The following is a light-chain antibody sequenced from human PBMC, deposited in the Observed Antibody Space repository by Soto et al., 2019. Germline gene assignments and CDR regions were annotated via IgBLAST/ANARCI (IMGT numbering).Light chain of an antibody. CDR2: AAS. V-gene: IGKV1-39*01. J-gene: IGKJ1*01. CDR1: QSISSY. CDR3: QQSYTSWWT. Sequence: DIQMTQSPSTLSGSVGDRVTITCRASQSISSYLNWYQQKPGKAPKLLIYAASSLQSWVPSRFTGSGSGTDFTLTISSLQPEDFATYYCQQSYTSWWTFGQGTKVDIK.